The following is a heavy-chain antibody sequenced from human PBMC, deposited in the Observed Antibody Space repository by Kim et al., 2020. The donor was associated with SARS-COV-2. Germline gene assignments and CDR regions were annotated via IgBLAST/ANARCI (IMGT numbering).Heavy chain of an antibody. CDR1: GGSISSYY. CDR3: ARVALGVAATPFYSFDY. CDR2: IYYSGST. V-gene: IGHV4-59*13. J-gene: IGHJ4*02. D-gene: IGHD2-15*01. Sequence: SETLSLTCTVSGGSISSYYWSWIRQPPGKGLEWIGYIYYSGSTNYNPSLKSRVTISVDTSKNQFSLKLSSVTAADTAVYYCARVALGVAATPFYSFDYWGQGTLVTVSS.